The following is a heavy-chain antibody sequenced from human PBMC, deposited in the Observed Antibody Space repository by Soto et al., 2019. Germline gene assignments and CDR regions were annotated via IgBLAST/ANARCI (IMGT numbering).Heavy chain of an antibody. V-gene: IGHV1-18*01. CDR2: ISGSSGNA. J-gene: IGHJ4*02. CDR3: AREMAGLGGEYDY. D-gene: IGHD3-16*01. Sequence: QVQLVQSGAEVKNPGASVKVSCKTSGYTFTKYGVGWVRQAPGQGLEWMGWISGSSGNANYAEKVQGRITLTTDTSTSTAYIELRSLRSDARAVYYCAREMAGLGGEYDYWGQGTLVTVSS. CDR1: GYTFTKYG.